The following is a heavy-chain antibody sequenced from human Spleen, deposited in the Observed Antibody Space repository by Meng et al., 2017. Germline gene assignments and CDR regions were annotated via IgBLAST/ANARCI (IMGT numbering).Heavy chain of an antibody. D-gene: IGHD5-24*01. CDR2: IYYTGST. V-gene: IGHV4-59*01. CDR1: GDSIIDYY. CDR3: AARRDGYNFGDS. Sequence: VQLQPWGQGRLKPSETLSLTCTVSGDSIIDYYWSWIRQPPGKGLEWIGYIYYTGSTNYNPSLKSRATLSVDTSKNQFSLKVNSVTAADTAVYYCAARRDGYNFGDSWGQGTLVTVSS. J-gene: IGHJ4*02.